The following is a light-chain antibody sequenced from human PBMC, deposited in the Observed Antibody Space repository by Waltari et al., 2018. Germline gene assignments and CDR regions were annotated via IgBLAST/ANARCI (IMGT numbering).Light chain of an antibody. J-gene: IGLJ2*01. V-gene: IGLV4-60*03. CDR1: SGHSSYI. CDR3: ETWHSNTQV. CDR2: LEGSGSY. Sequence: QPVLTQSSSASASLGSSVKLTCTLSSGHSSYIIAWHQQQPGKAPRYLMKLEGSGSYSKGSGVPVCFSCSSSVADLYLIISNIQSEDEADYYCETWHSNTQVFGGGTKLTVL.